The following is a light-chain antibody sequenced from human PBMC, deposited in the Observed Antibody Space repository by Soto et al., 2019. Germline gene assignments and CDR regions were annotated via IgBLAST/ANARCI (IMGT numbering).Light chain of an antibody. Sequence: DIQMTQSPSSLSASVGDIVTITCRASQSISSYLNWYQQKPGKAPKLLIYDASNLETGVPSRFSGSGSGTDFTFTISSLQPEDIATYYCQQYSHLITFGQGTRLEI. CDR1: QSISSY. J-gene: IGKJ5*01. CDR2: DAS. CDR3: QQYSHLIT. V-gene: IGKV1-33*01.